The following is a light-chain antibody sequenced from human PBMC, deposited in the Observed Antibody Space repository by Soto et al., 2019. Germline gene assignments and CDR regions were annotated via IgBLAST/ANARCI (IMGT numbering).Light chain of an antibody. J-gene: IGLJ1*01. Sequence: QSVLTQPASVSGSPGQSITISWTGASSDVGGYNYVSWYQQHPGKAPKLMIYEVSNRPSGVSSRFSGSKSGNTASLTISGLQSEDEADYYCSSYTDSRTYVFGTGTKGTVL. V-gene: IGLV2-14*01. CDR1: SSDVGGYNY. CDR3: SSYTDSRTYV. CDR2: EVS.